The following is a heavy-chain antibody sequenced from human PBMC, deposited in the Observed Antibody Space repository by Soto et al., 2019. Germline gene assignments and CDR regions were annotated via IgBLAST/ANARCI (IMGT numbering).Heavy chain of an antibody. D-gene: IGHD2-15*01. CDR2: IYYSGST. CDR1: GGSISSSSYY. J-gene: IGHJ6*02. Sequence: SETLSLTCTVSGGSISSSSYYWGWIRQPPGKGLEWIGSIYYSGSTYYNPSLKSRVTISVDTSKNQFSLKLSSVTAADTAVYYCARPVVAAHGGGYYYYGMDVWGQGTTVTVSS. V-gene: IGHV4-39*01. CDR3: ARPVVAAHGGGYYYYGMDV.